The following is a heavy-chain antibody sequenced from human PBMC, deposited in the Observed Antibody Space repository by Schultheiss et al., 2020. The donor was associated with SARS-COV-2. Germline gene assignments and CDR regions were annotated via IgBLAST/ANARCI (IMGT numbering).Heavy chain of an antibody. CDR2: IGGGEGRA. D-gene: IGHD5-24*01. J-gene: IGHJ4*02. CDR1: GFIFSDYA. Sequence: GGSLRLSCAASGFIFSDYAMNWVRQAPGKGLEWVSHIGGGEGRAYYADSVKGRFTSSRDDSRATLYLHMNSLRIEDTAVYYCVKDAIARDGRMDFFDYWGQGTLVTVSS. V-gene: IGHV3-23*01. CDR3: VKDAIARDGRMDFFDY.